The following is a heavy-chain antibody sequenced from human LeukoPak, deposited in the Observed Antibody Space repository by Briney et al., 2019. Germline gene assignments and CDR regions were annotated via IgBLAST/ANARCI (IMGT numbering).Heavy chain of an antibody. V-gene: IGHV3-74*01. Sequence: GGSLRLSCAASGITFSSYWMHWVRQAPGKGLGWVSRINSDGSSTSYADSVKGRFTISRDNAKNTLYLQMNSLRAEDTAVYYCARESSGWFYLDYWGQGTLVTVSS. CDR1: GITFSSYW. J-gene: IGHJ4*02. D-gene: IGHD6-19*01. CDR2: INSDGSST. CDR3: ARESSGWFYLDY.